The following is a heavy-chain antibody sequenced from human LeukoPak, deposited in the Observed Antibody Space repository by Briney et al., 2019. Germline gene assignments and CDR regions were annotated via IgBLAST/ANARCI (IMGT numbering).Heavy chain of an antibody. CDR1: GFTFSSYS. J-gene: IGHJ4*02. CDR3: ARRTTAMALDY. V-gene: IGHV3-21*03. CDR2: ISSSSSYI. Sequence: GGSLRLSCAASGFTFSSYSMNWVRQAPGKELEWVSSISSSSSYIYYADSVKGRFTISRDNAKNSLCLQMNSLRAEDTAVYYCARRTTAMALDYWGQGTLVTVSS. D-gene: IGHD5-18*01.